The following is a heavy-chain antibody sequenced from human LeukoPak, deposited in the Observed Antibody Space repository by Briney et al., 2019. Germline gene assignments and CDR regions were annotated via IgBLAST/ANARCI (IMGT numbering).Heavy chain of an antibody. J-gene: IGHJ4*02. CDR1: GFTFSTYS. V-gene: IGHV3-48*02. Sequence: GGSLRLSCAASGFTFSTYSMNWVRQAPGKGLEWMSYISSSSGTIYYADSVKGRFTISRDNAKNSLYLQMNSLRDEDTAIYYCARGVTMWGQGTLVTVSS. CDR2: ISSSSGTI. D-gene: IGHD2-2*01. CDR3: ARGVTM.